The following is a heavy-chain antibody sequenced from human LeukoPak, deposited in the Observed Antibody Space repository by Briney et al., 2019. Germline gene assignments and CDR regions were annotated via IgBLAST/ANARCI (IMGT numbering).Heavy chain of an antibody. D-gene: IGHD3-22*01. CDR3: AGPEGDDSSGYYLDY. Sequence: SETLSLTCTVSGGSISSGSYYWSWIRQPAGKGLEWIGRIYTSGSTNYNPSLKSRVTMSVDTSKNQFSLKLSSVTAAVTAVYYCAGPEGDDSSGYYLDYWGQGTLVTVSS. CDR2: IYTSGST. V-gene: IGHV4-61*02. CDR1: GGSISSGSYY. J-gene: IGHJ4*02.